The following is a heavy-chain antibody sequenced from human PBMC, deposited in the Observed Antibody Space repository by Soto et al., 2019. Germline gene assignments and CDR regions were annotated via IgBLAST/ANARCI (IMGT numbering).Heavy chain of an antibody. Sequence: PSETLSLTCTVSGGSISSYYWSWIRQPPGKGLEWIGYIYYSGSTNYNPSLKSRVTISVDTSKNQFSPKLSSVTAADTAVYYCARWDYCSGGSCYGTFDYWGQGTLVTVSS. CDR1: GGSISSYY. CDR3: ARWDYCSGGSCYGTFDY. J-gene: IGHJ4*02. V-gene: IGHV4-59*01. CDR2: IYYSGST. D-gene: IGHD2-15*01.